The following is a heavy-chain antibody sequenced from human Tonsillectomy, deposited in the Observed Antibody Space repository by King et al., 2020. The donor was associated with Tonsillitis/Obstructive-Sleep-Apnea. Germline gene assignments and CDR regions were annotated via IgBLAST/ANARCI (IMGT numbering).Heavy chain of an antibody. CDR1: GYSLSSGYY. J-gene: IGHJ4*02. Sequence: QVQLQESGPRLVKPSETMSLTCAVSGYSLSSGYYWGWIRQPPGKGLEWLGSIDHSGSAYYNPSLQSRLTLSVNTSKNEFSLKLTSVTAADTAVYYCARDPLQDNSVPEFWGQGTLVTVSS. CDR3: ARDPLQDNSVPEF. V-gene: IGHV4-38-2*02. D-gene: IGHD3-22*01. CDR2: IDHSGSA.